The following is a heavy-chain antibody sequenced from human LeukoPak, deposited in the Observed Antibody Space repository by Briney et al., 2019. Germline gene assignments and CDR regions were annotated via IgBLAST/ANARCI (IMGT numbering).Heavy chain of an antibody. CDR1: GFTFSSYE. J-gene: IGHJ3*02. CDR3: ASGYYDILTGYSTDAFDI. Sequence: GGSLRLSCAASGFTFSSYEMNWVRQAPGKGLEWVSYISSSGSTIYYADSVKGRFTISRDNAKNSLYLQMNSLRAEDTAVYYCASGYYDILTGYSTDAFDIWGQGTMVTVSS. CDR2: ISSSGSTI. D-gene: IGHD3-9*01. V-gene: IGHV3-48*03.